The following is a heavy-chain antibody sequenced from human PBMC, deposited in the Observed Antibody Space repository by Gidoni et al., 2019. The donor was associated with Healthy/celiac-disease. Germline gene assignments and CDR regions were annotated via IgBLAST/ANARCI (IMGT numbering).Heavy chain of an antibody. CDR1: GYTFTSNG. J-gene: IGHJ5*02. Sequence: QVQLVQSGAEGKKPGAPVKDSCKASGYTFTSNGISWVRQAPGQGLEWMGWISAYNGNTNYAQKLQGRVTMPTDTSTSTAYMELRSLRSDDTAVYYCARDAKEMVKGWFDPWGQGTLVTVSS. CDR2: ISAYNGNT. V-gene: IGHV1-18*04. D-gene: IGHD5-18*01. CDR3: ARDAKEMVKGWFDP.